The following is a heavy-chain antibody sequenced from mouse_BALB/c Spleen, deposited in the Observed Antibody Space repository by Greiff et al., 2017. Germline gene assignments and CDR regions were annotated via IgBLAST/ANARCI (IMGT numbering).Heavy chain of an antibody. J-gene: IGHJ2*01. V-gene: IGHV2-9*02. CDR2: IWAGGST. CDR3: ARGYYGSSCFDY. CDR1: GFSLTSYG. Sequence: VQGVESGPGLVAPSQSLSITCTVSGFSLTSYGVHWVRQPPGKGLEWLGVIWAGGSTNYNSALMSRLSISKDNSKSQVFLKMNSLQTDDTAMYYCARGYYGSSCFDYWGQGTTLTVSS. D-gene: IGHD1-1*01.